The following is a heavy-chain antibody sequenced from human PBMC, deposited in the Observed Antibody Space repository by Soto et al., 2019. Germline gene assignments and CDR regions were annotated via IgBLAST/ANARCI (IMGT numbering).Heavy chain of an antibody. V-gene: IGHV4-59*01. Sequence: SETLSLTCTVSGDSTSHYYWSWIRQPPGGGLELIGYIYYSGSTNYNPSLKSRVTISVDTSKTQFSLSLSSVTAADTAVYYCARITTRDYGMDVWGQGTTVTVSS. CDR1: GDSTSHYY. CDR2: IYYSGST. CDR3: ARITTRDYGMDV. J-gene: IGHJ6*02. D-gene: IGHD4-4*01.